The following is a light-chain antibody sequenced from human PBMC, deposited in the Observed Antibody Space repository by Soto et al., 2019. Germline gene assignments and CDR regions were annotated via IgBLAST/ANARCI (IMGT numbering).Light chain of an antibody. Sequence: QSALAQPRSVSGSPGQSVTIPCTGTSNDIAYYDYVSWYQQHPGKAPKLIIYDVTKRPSGVPDRFSGSKFGFTASLTIFGLQAEDEADYYCCSYAGSYSEVFGGGTKVTVL. J-gene: IGLJ2*01. CDR3: CSYAGSYSEV. CDR2: DVT. CDR1: SNDIAYYDY. V-gene: IGLV2-11*01.